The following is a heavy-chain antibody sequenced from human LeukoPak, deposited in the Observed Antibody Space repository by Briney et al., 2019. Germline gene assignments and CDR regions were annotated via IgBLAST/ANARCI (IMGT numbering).Heavy chain of an antibody. V-gene: IGHV3-7*02. CDR2: INQDGSKI. D-gene: IGHD5-24*01. CDR1: RFTFTHYC. CDR3: GRWRLQQSGCDY. Sequence: GGSLRLSCAASRFTFTHYCKACVPQAPGEGLEWVAHINQDGSKIEYVDSVKGRFTISRDNAKNSVYLQMNSLTAEDTAVYDCGRWRLQQSGCDYWGQRTLVTVSS. J-gene: IGHJ4*02.